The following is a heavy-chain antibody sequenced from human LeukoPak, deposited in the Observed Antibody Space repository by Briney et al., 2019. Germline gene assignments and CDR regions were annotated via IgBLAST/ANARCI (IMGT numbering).Heavy chain of an antibody. CDR1: IFTFSSSA. Sequence: HPGRSLRLSCAASIFTFSSSAMHWVRQAPGKGLEWVAVISYDGSNKYYADSVKGRFTISRDNSKNTLYLQMNSLRAEDTAVYYCAREKFVQAEYYYDSSGYYGHWGQGTLVTVSS. J-gene: IGHJ4*02. D-gene: IGHD3-22*01. CDR2: ISYDGSNK. CDR3: AREKFVQAEYYYDSSGYYGH. V-gene: IGHV3-30-3*01.